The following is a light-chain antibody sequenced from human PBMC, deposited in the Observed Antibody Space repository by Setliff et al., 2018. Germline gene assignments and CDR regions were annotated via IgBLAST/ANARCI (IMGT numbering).Light chain of an antibody. J-gene: IGLJ1*01. CDR2: DVS. V-gene: IGLV2-11*01. Sequence: QSALTQPRSVSGSPGQSVSISCTGTSSDVGGYNYVSWYQQHPGKAPKLMIYDVSKRPSGVPDRFSGSKSGNTASLTISGLQAEDEADYYCSSYGGDNNFVFGTGTKVTVL. CDR1: SSDVGGYNY. CDR3: SSYGGDNNFV.